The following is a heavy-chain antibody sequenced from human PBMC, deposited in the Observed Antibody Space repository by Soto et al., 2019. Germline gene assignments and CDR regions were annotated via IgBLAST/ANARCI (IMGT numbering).Heavy chain of an antibody. J-gene: IGHJ6*03. CDR2: IYYSGST. D-gene: IGHD3-3*02. V-gene: IGHV4-39*01. CDR1: GGSISSSTYY. Sequence: SETLSLTCTVSGGSISSSTYYWGWIRQPPGKGLEWIGNIYYSGSTYYNPSLKSRVTISVDTSKNQFSLKLSSVTAADTAVYYCSRPWVSFLGYSYYMDVWGKGTTVTVS. CDR3: SRPWVSFLGYSYYMDV.